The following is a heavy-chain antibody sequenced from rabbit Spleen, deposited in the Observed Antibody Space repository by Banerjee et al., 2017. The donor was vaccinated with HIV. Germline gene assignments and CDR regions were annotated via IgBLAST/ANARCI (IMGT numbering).Heavy chain of an antibody. CDR2: IDAGSSGFT. CDR3: ARDGAGSSYFNL. Sequence: QEQLEESGGDLVKPGASLTLTCIASGVSFSVSSYMCWVRQAPGKGLEWIACIDAGSSGFTYFASWAKGRFTISKTSSTTVTLQMTSLTAADTATYFCARDGAGSSYFNLWGPGTLVTVS. J-gene: IGHJ4*01. D-gene: IGHD8-1*01. V-gene: IGHV1S45*01. CDR1: GVSFSVSSY.